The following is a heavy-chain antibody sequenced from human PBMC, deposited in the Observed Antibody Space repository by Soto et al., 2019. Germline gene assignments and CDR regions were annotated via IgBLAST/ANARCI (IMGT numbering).Heavy chain of an antibody. Sequence: GGSLRLSCAASGFTFSSYWMNWVRQAPGKGLEWVANIKQDGSEKYYVDSVKGRFTISRDNAKNSLYLQMNSLRAEDTAVYYCARVEGIGARARGMDVWGQGTTVTVSS. V-gene: IGHV3-7*05. CDR1: GFTFSSYW. J-gene: IGHJ6*02. D-gene: IGHD6-6*01. CDR3: ARVEGIGARARGMDV. CDR2: IKQDGSEK.